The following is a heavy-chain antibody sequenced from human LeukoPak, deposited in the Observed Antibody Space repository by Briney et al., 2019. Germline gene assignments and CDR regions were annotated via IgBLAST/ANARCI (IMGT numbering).Heavy chain of an antibody. J-gene: IGHJ4*02. D-gene: IGHD2-2*01. CDR3: ASDDCSSTSCYGRGDY. CDR1: GGSISCSSYY. CDR2: IYYSGST. V-gene: IGHV4-39*01. Sequence: PSETLSLTCTVSGGSISCSSYYWGWTRQPPGKGLEWIGSIYYSGSTYYNPSLKSRVTISVDTSKNQFSLKLSSVTAADTAVYYCASDDCSSTSCYGRGDYWGQGTLVTVSS.